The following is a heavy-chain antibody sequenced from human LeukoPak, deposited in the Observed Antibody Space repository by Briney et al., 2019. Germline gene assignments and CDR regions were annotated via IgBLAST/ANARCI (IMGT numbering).Heavy chain of an antibody. J-gene: IGHJ4*02. V-gene: IGHV1-46*01. CDR3: ARDAPPRWFGELLFDY. Sequence: ASVKVSCKASGYIFTTYYMHWMRQAPGQGPEWMGIINPRGGSTDYAQKFQDRVTMTSDTSTSTVYMELNSLRAEDTAVYYCARDAPPRWFGELLFDYWGQGTLVTVSS. D-gene: IGHD3-10*01. CDR2: INPRGGST. CDR1: GYIFTTYY.